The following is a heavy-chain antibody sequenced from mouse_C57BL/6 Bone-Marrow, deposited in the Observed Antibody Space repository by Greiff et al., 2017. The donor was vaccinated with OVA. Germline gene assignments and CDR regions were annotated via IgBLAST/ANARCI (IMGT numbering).Heavy chain of an antibody. J-gene: IGHJ3*01. CDR1: GFTFSDYY. D-gene: IGHD4-1*01. Sequence: EVMLVESGGGLVQPGGSLKLSCAASGFTFSDYYMYWVRQTPEKRLEWVAYISNGGGCTYYPDTVKGRFTISRDNAKNTLYLQMSRLKSEDTAMYYCARHSYWVPFAYWGQGTLVTVSA. CDR2: ISNGGGCT. V-gene: IGHV5-12*01. CDR3: ARHSYWVPFAY.